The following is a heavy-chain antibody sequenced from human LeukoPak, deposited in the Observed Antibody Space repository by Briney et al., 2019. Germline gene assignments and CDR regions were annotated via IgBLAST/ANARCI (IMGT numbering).Heavy chain of an antibody. CDR3: ARHTGVDYYDSSGYIS. V-gene: IGHV4-59*08. CDR1: GGPISSYY. D-gene: IGHD3-22*01. CDR2: IYYSGST. Sequence: SETLSLTCTVSGGPISSYYWSWIRQPPGKGPEWIGYIYYSGSTNYNPSLKSRVTISVDMSKNQFSLKLSSVTAADTAVYYCARHTGVDYYDSSGYISWGQGTLVTVSS. J-gene: IGHJ4*02.